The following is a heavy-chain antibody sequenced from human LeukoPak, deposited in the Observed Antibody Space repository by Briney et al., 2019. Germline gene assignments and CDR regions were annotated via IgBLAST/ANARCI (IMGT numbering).Heavy chain of an antibody. CDR3: VTSTTGTTYAFDI. V-gene: IGHV4-59*01. Sequence: SETLSLTCTVSGGSISSYYWSWIRQPPGKGLEWIGYIYYSGSTNYNPSLKSRVTISVDTSKNQFSLKLTSVTAADTAVYYCVTSTTGTTYAFDIWGQGTMVTVSS. CDR1: GGSISSYY. CDR2: IYYSGST. D-gene: IGHD1-1*01. J-gene: IGHJ3*02.